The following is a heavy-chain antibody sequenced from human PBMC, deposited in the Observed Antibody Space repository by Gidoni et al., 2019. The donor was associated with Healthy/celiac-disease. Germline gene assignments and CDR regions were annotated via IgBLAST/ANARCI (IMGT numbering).Heavy chain of an antibody. CDR1: GFPFSSYW. CDR3: ARDGASYSSSDLDAFDI. Sequence: EVQLVESGGGLVQPGGSLSLSCAASGFPFSSYWMSWVRQAPGKGLEWVANIKQEGSEKYYVDSVKGRFTISRDNAKNSLYLQMNSLRAEDTAVYYCARDGASYSSSDLDAFDIWGQGTMVTVSS. D-gene: IGHD6-6*01. J-gene: IGHJ3*02. V-gene: IGHV3-7*01. CDR2: IKQEGSEK.